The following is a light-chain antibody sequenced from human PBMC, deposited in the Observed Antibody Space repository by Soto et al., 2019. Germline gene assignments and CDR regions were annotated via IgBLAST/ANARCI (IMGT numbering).Light chain of an antibody. CDR1: SSDVGAYNC. CDR2: DVS. V-gene: IGLV2-14*01. J-gene: IGLJ6*01. CDR3: RSYTLSPNYV. Sequence: QSVLTQPASVSGSPGQSIAISCTGTSSDVGAYNCVSWYQQHPGKAPKLMIYDVSNRPSGVSNRFSGSKSGNTASLTISGLQAVYEADHCSRSYTLSPNYVLGSAPKVTVV.